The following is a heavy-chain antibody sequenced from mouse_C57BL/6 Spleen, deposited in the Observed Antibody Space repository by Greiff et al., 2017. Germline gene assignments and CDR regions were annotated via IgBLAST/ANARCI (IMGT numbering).Heavy chain of an antibody. J-gene: IGHJ4*01. CDR1: GYTFTDYE. CDR2: IDPETGGT. V-gene: IGHV1-15*01. CDR3: TRGGLYYGSSLYAMDY. D-gene: IGHD1-1*01. Sequence: VQRVESGAELVRPGASVTLSCKASGYTFTDYEMHWVKQTPVHGLEWIGAIDPETGGTAYTQKFKGKAILTADKSSSTAYMELRSLTSEDSAVYYCTRGGLYYGSSLYAMDYWGQGTSVTVSS.